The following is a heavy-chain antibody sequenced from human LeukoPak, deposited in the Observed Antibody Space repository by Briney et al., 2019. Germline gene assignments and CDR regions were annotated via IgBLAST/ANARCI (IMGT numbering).Heavy chain of an antibody. CDR1: GFTVRSNY. CDR2: IYANGNT. J-gene: IGHJ3*01. V-gene: IGHV3-53*01. Sequence: GGSLRLSWAASGFTVRSNYMTWVRQAPGKGLEWVSVIYANGNTYYADSVKGRFTISRDNSRNTLYLQMNSLRDEDTAVYYCTRGPEWSRPVGDACDVWGQGTMVTVSS. D-gene: IGHD3-3*01. CDR3: TRGPEWSRPVGDACDV.